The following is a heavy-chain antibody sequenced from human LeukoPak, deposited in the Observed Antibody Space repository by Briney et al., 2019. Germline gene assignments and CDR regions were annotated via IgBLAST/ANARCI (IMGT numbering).Heavy chain of an antibody. J-gene: IGHJ4*02. CDR1: GFTFSSYG. CDR2: IWYDGSNK. Sequence: GGSLGLSCAASGFTFSSYGMHWVRQAPGKGLEWVAVIWYDGSNKYYADSVKGRFTISRDNSKNTLYLQMNSLRAEDTAVYYCAKDGGYSYGYCDYWGQGTLVTVSS. V-gene: IGHV3-33*06. CDR3: AKDGGYSYGYCDY. D-gene: IGHD5-18*01.